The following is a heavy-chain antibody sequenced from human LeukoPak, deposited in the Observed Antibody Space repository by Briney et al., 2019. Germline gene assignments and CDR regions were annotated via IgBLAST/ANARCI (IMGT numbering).Heavy chain of an antibody. Sequence: SVKGRFTISRDNSKNTLYLQMNSLSAEDTAVYYCARQAKLIAARPWWFDPWGQGTLVTVSS. J-gene: IGHJ5*02. D-gene: IGHD6-6*01. V-gene: IGHV3-30*07. CDR3: ARQAKLIAARPWWFDP.